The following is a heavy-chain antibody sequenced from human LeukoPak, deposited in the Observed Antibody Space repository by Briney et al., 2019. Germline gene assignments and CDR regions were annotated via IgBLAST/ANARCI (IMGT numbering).Heavy chain of an antibody. Sequence: GGSLRLSCAASGFTFSNYEMNWVRQAPGKGLEWLSYISSSGSTIFYADSVKGRFTISRDDAENSLYLQMNSLRAEDTAVYYCARDSVYFYYYMDVWGKGTTVTVSS. CDR3: ARDSVYFYYYMDV. D-gene: IGHD3-10*01. J-gene: IGHJ6*03. CDR2: ISSSGSTI. V-gene: IGHV3-48*03. CDR1: GFTFSNYE.